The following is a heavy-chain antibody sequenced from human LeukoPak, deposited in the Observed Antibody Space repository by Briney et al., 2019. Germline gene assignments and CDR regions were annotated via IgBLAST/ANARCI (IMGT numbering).Heavy chain of an antibody. J-gene: IGHJ4*02. V-gene: IGHV4-4*07. Sequence: SETLSLTCTVSGGSISSYYWSWIRQPAGKRLEWIGRINTSGSTNYKPSLKSRVTMSVDTSKNQFSLKLTSVTAADTAVYYCARDNRGYDYWGQGTLVTVSS. CDR3: ARDNRGYDY. CDR2: INTSGST. D-gene: IGHD3-16*01. CDR1: GGSISSYY.